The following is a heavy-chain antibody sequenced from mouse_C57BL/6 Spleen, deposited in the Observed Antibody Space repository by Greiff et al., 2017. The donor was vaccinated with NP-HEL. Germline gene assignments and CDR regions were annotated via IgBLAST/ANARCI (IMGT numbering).Heavy chain of an antibody. J-gene: IGHJ4*01. Sequence: VHLVESGAELARPGASVKLSCKASGYTFTSYGISWVKQRTGQGLEWIGEIYPRSGNTYYNEKFKGKATLTADKSSSTAYMELRRLTSEDSAVYFCARGYDGDYYAMDYWGQGTSVTVST. V-gene: IGHV1-81*01. CDR1: GYTFTSYG. CDR2: IYPRSGNT. CDR3: ARGYDGDYYAMDY. D-gene: IGHD2-3*01.